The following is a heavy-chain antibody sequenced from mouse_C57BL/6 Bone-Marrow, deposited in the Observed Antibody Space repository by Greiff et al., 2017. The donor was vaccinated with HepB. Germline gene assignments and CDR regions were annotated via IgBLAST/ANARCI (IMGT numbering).Heavy chain of an antibody. D-gene: IGHD4-1*01. V-gene: IGHV6-3*01. CDR2: IRLKSDNYAT. CDR1: GFTFSNYW. J-gene: IGHJ2*01. Sequence: EVNVVESGGGLVQPGGSMKLSCVASGFTFSNYWMNWVRQSPEKGLEWVAQIRLKSDNYATHYAESVKGRFTISRDDSKSSVYLQMNNLRAEDTGIYYCTGEDWDVWYFDYWGQGTTLTVSS. CDR3: TGEDWDVWYFDY.